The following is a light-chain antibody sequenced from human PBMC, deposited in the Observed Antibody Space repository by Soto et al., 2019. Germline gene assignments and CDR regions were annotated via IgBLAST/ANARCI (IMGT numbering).Light chain of an antibody. Sequence: DIQMTQSPSSLSASVGDRVTITCRASQTISNYLNWYQQKPGKAPKLLMYGASYLQSGVPTRFSGSGSATAFTLTISSLQPEDFATYYCQQSYTNPRTFGRGTKVEMK. CDR1: QTISNY. CDR2: GAS. CDR3: QQSYTNPRT. J-gene: IGKJ1*01. V-gene: IGKV1-39*01.